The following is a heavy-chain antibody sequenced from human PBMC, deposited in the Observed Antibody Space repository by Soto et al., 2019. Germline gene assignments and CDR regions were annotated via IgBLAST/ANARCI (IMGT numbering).Heavy chain of an antibody. CDR1: GYTFTSYG. J-gene: IGHJ4*02. CDR2: ISAYNGNT. Sequence: ASVKVSCKAFGYTFTSYGISWVRQAPGQGLELMGWISAYNGNTNYAQKLQGRVTMTTDTSTSTAYMELRSLRSDDTAVYYCARWGNDYGDYVGYYWGQGTLVTVSS. CDR3: ARWGNDYGDYVGYY. V-gene: IGHV1-18*01. D-gene: IGHD4-17*01.